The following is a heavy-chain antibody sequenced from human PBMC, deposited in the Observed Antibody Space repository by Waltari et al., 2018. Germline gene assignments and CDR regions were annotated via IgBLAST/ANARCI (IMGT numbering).Heavy chain of an antibody. CDR2: MNPNSGNT. Sequence: QVQLVQSGAEVKKPGASVKVSCTASGYTFTSYDINWVRHATGQGLEWMGWMNPNSGNTGYAQKFQGRVTMTRNTSISTAYMELSSLRSEDTAVYYCARRVEYSSSWYSFDYWGQGTLVTVSS. CDR1: GYTFTSYD. V-gene: IGHV1-8*01. J-gene: IGHJ4*02. D-gene: IGHD6-13*01. CDR3: ARRVEYSSSWYSFDY.